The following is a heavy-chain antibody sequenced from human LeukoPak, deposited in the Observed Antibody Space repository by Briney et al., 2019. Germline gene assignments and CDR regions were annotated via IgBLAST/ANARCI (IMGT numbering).Heavy chain of an antibody. CDR2: IYTSGST. V-gene: IGHV4-4*07. J-gene: IGHJ4*02. Sequence: SETLSLTCTVSAGSISSSYWSWMRQPAAKELEWSGRIYTSGSTNYNPSLKRRVTMSVDTSKNQYSLKLSSVTAADTAVYYCARGVRGVIGSYYFDYWGQGTLVTVSS. CDR1: AGSISSSY. CDR3: ARGVRGVIGSYYFDY. D-gene: IGHD3-10*01.